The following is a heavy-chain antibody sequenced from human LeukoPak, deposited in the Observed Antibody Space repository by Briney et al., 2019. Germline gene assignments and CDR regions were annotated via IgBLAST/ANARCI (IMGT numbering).Heavy chain of an antibody. D-gene: IGHD6-13*01. CDR2: ISWNSGSI. CDR1: GFTFDDYA. CDR3: AKDSSPSIAAANDFDY. Sequence: AGGSLRLSCAASGFTFDDYAMHWVRQAPGKGLEWVSGISWNSGSIGYADSVKGRFTISRDNAKNSLYLQMNSLRAEDMALYYCAKDSSPSIAAANDFDYWGQGTLVTVSS. J-gene: IGHJ4*02. V-gene: IGHV3-9*03.